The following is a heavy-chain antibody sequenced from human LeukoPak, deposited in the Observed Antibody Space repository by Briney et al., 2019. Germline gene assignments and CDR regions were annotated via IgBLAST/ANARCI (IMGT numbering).Heavy chain of an antibody. J-gene: IGHJ4*02. D-gene: IGHD5-24*01. CDR2: IIPIFGTA. CDR3: AREGRWLRTNPYFDY. CDR1: GGTFSSYA. Sequence: SVKVSCKASGGTFSSYAISWVRQAPGQGLGWMGGIIPIFGTANYAQKFQGRVTITTDESTSTAYMELSSLRSEDTAVYYCAREGRWLRTNPYFDYWGQGTLVTVSS. V-gene: IGHV1-69*05.